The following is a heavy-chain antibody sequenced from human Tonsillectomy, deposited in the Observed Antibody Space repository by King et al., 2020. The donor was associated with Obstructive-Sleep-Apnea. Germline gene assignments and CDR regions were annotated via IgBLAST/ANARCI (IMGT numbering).Heavy chain of an antibody. J-gene: IGHJ4*02. CDR1: GYSFTSYW. Sequence: QLVQSGAEVKKPGESLKISCKGSGYSFTSYWIGWVRQMPGKGLEWMGIIYPDDSDTRYSPSFQGQVTISADKSISTAYLQWGSLKASDTAMYYCARQDARYYDFWSGYSSPDYWGQGTLVTVSS. CDR3: ARQDARYYDFWSGYSSPDY. V-gene: IGHV5-51*01. D-gene: IGHD3-3*01. CDR2: IYPDDSDT.